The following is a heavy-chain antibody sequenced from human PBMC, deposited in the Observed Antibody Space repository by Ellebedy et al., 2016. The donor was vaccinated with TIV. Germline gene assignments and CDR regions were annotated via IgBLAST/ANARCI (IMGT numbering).Heavy chain of an antibody. J-gene: IGHJ6*02. D-gene: IGHD6-13*01. CDR1: GGSISRSSYY. CDR3: ETYSSSWLPYFYYGMDV. V-gene: IGHV4-39*01. Sequence: MPSETLSLTCTVSGGSISRSSYYWGWIRQPPGKGLEWIGSIYYNGSTYYNPSLKSRVTISVDTSKNQFSLKLSSVTAADTAVYYCETYSSSWLPYFYYGMDVWGQGTTVTVSS. CDR2: IYYNGST.